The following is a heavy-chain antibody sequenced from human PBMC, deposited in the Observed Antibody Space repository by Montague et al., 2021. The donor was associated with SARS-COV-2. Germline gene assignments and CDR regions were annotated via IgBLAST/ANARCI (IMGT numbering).Heavy chain of an antibody. CDR1: GGSISNYY. J-gene: IGHJ4*02. D-gene: IGHD6-13*01. Sequence: SETLSLTCTVSGGSISNYYWSWIRQPPGKGLEWIGYIYYSGSTNYNPSLKSRVTISVDTSKNQFSLKLSSVTVADTAVYYCARRAYSSSWYYFDYWGQGTLVTVSS. V-gene: IGHV4-59*08. CDR2: IYYSGST. CDR3: ARRAYSSSWYYFDY.